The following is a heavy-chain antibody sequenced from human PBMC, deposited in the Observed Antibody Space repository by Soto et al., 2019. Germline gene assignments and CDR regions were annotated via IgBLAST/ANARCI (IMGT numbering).Heavy chain of an antibody. J-gene: IGHJ4*02. D-gene: IGHD3-10*01. V-gene: IGHV3-48*01. CDR2: ISSSGSTI. CDR3: AKGGGFGTGAYYNVAY. Sequence: EVQLVESGGGFVQPGGSLRLSCAASEFTFSSYSMNWVRQAPGKGLEWISYISSSGSTIYYADSVKGRFTISRDNAKKSLYLKMHSQRAEDTALYYGAKGGGFGTGAYYNVAYWGQGTLVTVSS. CDR1: EFTFSSYS.